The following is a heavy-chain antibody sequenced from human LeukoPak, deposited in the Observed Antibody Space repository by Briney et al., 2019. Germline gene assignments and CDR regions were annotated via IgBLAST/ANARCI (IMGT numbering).Heavy chain of an antibody. CDR3: ARALAAASHTSFDY. V-gene: IGHV3-66*01. CDR1: GFTVSSDY. D-gene: IGHD6-13*01. Sequence: GGSLRLSCAASGFTVSSDYMSWVRQAPGKGQEWVSIIYAGGSTYYADSVKGRFIVSRDNSKNTVYLQINSLRAEDTAVYYCARALAAASHTSFDYWGQGTLVTVTP. CDR2: IYAGGST. J-gene: IGHJ4*02.